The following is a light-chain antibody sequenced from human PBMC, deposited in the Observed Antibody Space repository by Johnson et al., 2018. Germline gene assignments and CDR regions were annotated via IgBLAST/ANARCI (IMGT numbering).Light chain of an antibody. V-gene: IGLV1-51*02. CDR2: ENN. CDR3: GTWDSGLSAGNV. J-gene: IGLJ1*01. CDR1: SSNIGNNY. Sequence: QSVLTQPPSVSAAPGQKVTISCSGSSSNIGNNYVSWYQQLPGTAPKLLIYENNKRPSGIPDRFSGSKSGTSATLGITALQTGDEADYYCGTWDSGLSAGNVFGTGTKVTVL.